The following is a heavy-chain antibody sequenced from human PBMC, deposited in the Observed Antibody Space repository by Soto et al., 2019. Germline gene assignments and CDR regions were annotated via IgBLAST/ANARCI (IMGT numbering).Heavy chain of an antibody. V-gene: IGHV5-51*01. D-gene: IGHD6-6*01. CDR2: MYPGDSDT. CDR1: GYSFTSYW. Sequence: GESLKISCKASGYSFTSYWIGWVRQMPGKGLELMGIMYPGDSDTRYSPSFQGQVTISADKSISTAYLQWSSLKASDTAIYYCARGNRPHTSYFEYWGQGTLVTASS. J-gene: IGHJ4*02. CDR3: ARGNRPHTSYFEY.